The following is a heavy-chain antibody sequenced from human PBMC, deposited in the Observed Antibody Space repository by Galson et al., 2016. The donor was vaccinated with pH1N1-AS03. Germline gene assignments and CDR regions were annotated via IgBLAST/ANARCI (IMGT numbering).Heavy chain of an antibody. Sequence: SVKVSCKASGYSFPTYSFNWVRQAPGQGLEWLGWISAYSGDTHYARKFQGRVTLTTDTSTSTAYMELRSLTSDDTAVYYCAKGGYCSSLSCRSPSGLMDVWGKGTTVTVSA. CDR3: AKGGYCSSLSCRSPSGLMDV. CDR2: ISAYSGDT. J-gene: IGHJ6*04. D-gene: IGHD2-2*01. CDR1: GYSFPTYS. V-gene: IGHV1-18*04.